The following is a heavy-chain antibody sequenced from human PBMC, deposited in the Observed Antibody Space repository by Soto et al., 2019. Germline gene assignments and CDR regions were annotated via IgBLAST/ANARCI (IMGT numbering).Heavy chain of an antibody. V-gene: IGHV3-33*01. Sequence: QVQLVESGGGVVQPGRSLRLSCAASGFTFSSYGMHWVRQAPGKGLEWVAGIWYDGSNKYYAASVKGRFPISRDNSKNTLYLQMTSLRAEDTAVYYCARWGIAAGDYWGQGTLVTVSS. J-gene: IGHJ4*02. D-gene: IGHD6-13*01. CDR3: ARWGIAAGDY. CDR1: GFTFSSYG. CDR2: IWYDGSNK.